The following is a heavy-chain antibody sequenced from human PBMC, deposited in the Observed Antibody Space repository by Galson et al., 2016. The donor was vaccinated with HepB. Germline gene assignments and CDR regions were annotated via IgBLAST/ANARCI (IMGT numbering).Heavy chain of an antibody. CDR3: ARATVTTVSRFDY. J-gene: IGHJ4*02. CDR2: ITGSGGAT. D-gene: IGHD4-17*01. Sequence: SLRLSCAASGFTFSRYAMSWVRQAPGKGLEWVSSITGSGGATYYADSVKGRFTISRDSSKNTLYLQMNSLRAEDTALYYCARATVTTVSRFDYWGQGTLVSVSS. V-gene: IGHV3-23*01. CDR1: GFTFSRYA.